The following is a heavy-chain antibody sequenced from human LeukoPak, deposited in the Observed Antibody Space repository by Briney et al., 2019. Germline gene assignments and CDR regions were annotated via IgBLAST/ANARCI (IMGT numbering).Heavy chain of an antibody. CDR1: GGSISSYY. V-gene: IGHV4-59*01. CDR2: IYYSGST. D-gene: IGHD3-3*01. J-gene: IGHJ6*03. CDR3: ARGEAIFGVVMAYYYYMDV. Sequence: SETLSLTCTVAGGSISSYYWSWIRQPPGKGLEWIGYIYYSGSTNYNPSLKSRVTISVDTSKNQFSLKLSSVTAADTAVYYCARGEAIFGVVMAYYYYMDVWGKGTTVTVSS.